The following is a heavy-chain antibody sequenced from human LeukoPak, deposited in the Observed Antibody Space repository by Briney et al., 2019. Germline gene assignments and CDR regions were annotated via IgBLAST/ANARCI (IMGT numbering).Heavy chain of an antibody. CDR2: ISGSGSST. CDR3: SKEMTSGAYYYGMDV. D-gene: IGHD1-26*01. CDR1: AFTFSSYA. J-gene: IGHJ6*04. Sequence: PAGSLRLSCAASAFTFSSYAMSWLRQAPGKGLQWVSSISGSGSSTYYADSVKGRFTISRDNSKNTVYLQMNSLRAEDTAVYYCSKEMTSGAYYYGMDVWGKGTTVTVSS. V-gene: IGHV3-23*01.